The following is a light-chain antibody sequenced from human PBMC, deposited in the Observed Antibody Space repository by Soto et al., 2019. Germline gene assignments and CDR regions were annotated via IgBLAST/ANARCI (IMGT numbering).Light chain of an antibody. CDR2: DAS. Sequence: AIQLTHSPSSLASSLVDRVTITCRASQGISSYLAWYQQKPGKAPKLLIYDASSLESGVPSRFSGSGSGTDFTLTVSSLQPEDFATYYCQQLFMYPPTFGPGTKVDIK. CDR1: QGISSY. V-gene: IGKV1-13*02. J-gene: IGKJ3*01. CDR3: QQLFMYPPT.